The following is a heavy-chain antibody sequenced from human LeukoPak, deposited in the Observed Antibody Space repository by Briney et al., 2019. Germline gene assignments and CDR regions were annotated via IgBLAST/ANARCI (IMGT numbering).Heavy chain of an antibody. V-gene: IGHV4-59*12. J-gene: IGHJ4*02. CDR1: GGSISSYY. Sequence: SETLSLTCTVSGGSISSYYWSWIRQPPGKGLEWIAYISDIGSINYNPSLQSRVTMSVDTSKNQFSLKLNSMTAADTAVYYCAREFSYGSNGRGFDYWGQGTLVTVSS. D-gene: IGHD4-23*01. CDR2: ISDIGSI. CDR3: AREFSYGSNGRGFDY.